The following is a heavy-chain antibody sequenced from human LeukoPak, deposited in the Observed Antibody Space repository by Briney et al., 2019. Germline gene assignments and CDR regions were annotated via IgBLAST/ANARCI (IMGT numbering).Heavy chain of an antibody. D-gene: IGHD2-2*01. CDR1: GGSISSGGYY. Sequence: PSETLSLTCTVSGGSISSGGYYWSWIRQHPGKGLEWIGYIYYSGSTYYNPSLKSRVTISVDTSKNQFSLKLSSVTAADTAVYYCASVVVDRRAFDIWGQGTMVTVSS. J-gene: IGHJ3*02. CDR2: IYYSGST. V-gene: IGHV4-30-4*08. CDR3: ASVVVDRRAFDI.